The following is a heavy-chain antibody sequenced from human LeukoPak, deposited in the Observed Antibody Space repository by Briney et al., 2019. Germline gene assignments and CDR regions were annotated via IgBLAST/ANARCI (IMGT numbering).Heavy chain of an antibody. CDR3: ARGPNFRWLQSHYYYYYYGMDV. CDR1: GGSFSGYY. CDR2: INHSGST. D-gene: IGHD5-12*01. Sequence: PSETLSLTCAVYGGSFSGYYWSWIRQPPGKGLEWIGEINHSGSTNYNPSLKSRVTISVDTSKNQFSLKLSSVTAADTAVYYCARGPNFRWLQSHYYYYYYGMDVWGQGTTVTVSS. V-gene: IGHV4-34*01. J-gene: IGHJ6*02.